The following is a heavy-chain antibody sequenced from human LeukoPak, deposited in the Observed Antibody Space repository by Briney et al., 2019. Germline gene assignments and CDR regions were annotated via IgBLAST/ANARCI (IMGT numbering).Heavy chain of an antibody. V-gene: IGHV3-21*01. D-gene: IGHD3-3*01. J-gene: IGHJ4*02. CDR2: ISSSSSYI. CDR1: GFTFSSYS. CDR3: ARDFDDTYYDFWSGYYTFDY. Sequence: GGSLRLSCAASGFTFSSYSMNWVRQAPGKGLEWVSSISSSSSYIYYADSVRGRYTISRDNAKNSLYLQMNSLRAEDTAVYYCARDFDDTYYDFWSGYYTFDYWGQGTLVTVSS.